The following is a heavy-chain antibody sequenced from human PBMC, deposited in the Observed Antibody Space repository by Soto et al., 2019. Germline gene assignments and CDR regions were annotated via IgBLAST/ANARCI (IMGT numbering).Heavy chain of an antibody. Sequence: EVQLLESGGGLVQPGGSLRLSCAASGFTFSSYAMSWVRQAPGKGLEWVSAISGSGGSTYYADSVKGRFTISRDNSKKTLYLQMNSLRAEDTAVYYCAKGFGNQLRSGYYGMDVWGQGTTVTVSS. CDR2: ISGSGGST. D-gene: IGHD2-2*01. CDR1: GFTFSSYA. CDR3: AKGFGNQLRSGYYGMDV. J-gene: IGHJ6*02. V-gene: IGHV3-23*01.